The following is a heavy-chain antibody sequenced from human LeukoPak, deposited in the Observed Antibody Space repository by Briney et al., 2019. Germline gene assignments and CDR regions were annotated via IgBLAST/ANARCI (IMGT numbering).Heavy chain of an antibody. J-gene: IGHJ4*02. V-gene: IGHV3-30*02. Sequence: GSLRLSXAASGFPFSSYCHPWVRQAPGQGPEGGAFFRYDGSNKYYADSVKGRFTISRDNSKNTLYLQMNSLRAEDTAVYYCAKDYLNWNYVFDYWGQGTLVTVSS. CDR1: GFPFSSYC. CDR2: FRYDGSNK. D-gene: IGHD1-7*01. CDR3: AKDYLNWNYVFDY.